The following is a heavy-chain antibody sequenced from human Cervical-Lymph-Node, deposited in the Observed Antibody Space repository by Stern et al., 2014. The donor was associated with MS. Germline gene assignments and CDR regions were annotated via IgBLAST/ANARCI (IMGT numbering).Heavy chain of an antibody. D-gene: IGHD5-24*01. Sequence: VQLVEAGTEVRKPGSSVKVSCRASGGPFTSYAISWVRPAPGHGLDWMGWIIPMLGTANYAQKFQDRVTITADESTTTVFLELSRLRSEDTAMYYCARESGNGYTSDYWGQGTLVTVSS. V-gene: IGHV1-69*01. CDR1: GGPFTSYA. CDR3: ARESGNGYTSDY. CDR2: IIPMLGTA. J-gene: IGHJ4*02.